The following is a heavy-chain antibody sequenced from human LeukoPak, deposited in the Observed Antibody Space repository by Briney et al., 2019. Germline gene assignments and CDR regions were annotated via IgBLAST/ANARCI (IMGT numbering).Heavy chain of an antibody. V-gene: IGHV1-69*13. CDR2: IIPIFGTA. CDR3: ARFAGRYCSSTSCSNDY. D-gene: IGHD2-2*01. J-gene: IGHJ4*02. CDR1: GGTFSSYA. Sequence: SVKVSCKASGGTFSSYAISWVRQAPGQGLEWMGGIIPIFGTANYAQKFQGRVTITADESTSTAYMELSSLRSEDTAVYYCARFAGRYCSSTSCSNDYWGQGTLVTVSS.